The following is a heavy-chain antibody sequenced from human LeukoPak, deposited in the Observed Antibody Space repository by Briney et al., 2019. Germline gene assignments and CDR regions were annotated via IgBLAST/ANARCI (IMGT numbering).Heavy chain of an antibody. CDR1: GFTFSSYW. J-gene: IGHJ5*02. D-gene: IGHD3-22*01. Sequence: PGGSLRLSCAASGFTFSSYWMHWVRQAPGKGLVWVSRISSDGSSTSYADSVKGRFTISRDNSKNTLYLQMNSLRAEDTAVYYCARVESFLAAPSDSSGYYYLQGFDPWGQGTLVTVSS. CDR2: ISSDGSST. V-gene: IGHV3-74*01. CDR3: ARVESFLAAPSDSSGYYYLQGFDP.